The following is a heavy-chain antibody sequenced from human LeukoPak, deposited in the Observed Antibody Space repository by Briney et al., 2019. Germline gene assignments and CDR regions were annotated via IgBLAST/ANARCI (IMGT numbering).Heavy chain of an antibody. CDR3: ARESWGSGFDY. CDR1: GFTFSDYY. V-gene: IGHV3-11*06. J-gene: IGHJ4*02. CDR2: ISSSSSYT. Sequence: GGSLRLSCAASGFTFSDYYMSWIRQAPGKGLEWVSYISSSSSYTNYADSVKGRFTISRDNSKNTLYPQMNSLRAEDTAVYYCARESWGSGFDYWGRGTLVTVSS. D-gene: IGHD7-27*01.